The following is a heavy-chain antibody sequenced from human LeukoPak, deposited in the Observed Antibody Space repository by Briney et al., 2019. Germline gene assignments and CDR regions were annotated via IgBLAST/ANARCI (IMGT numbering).Heavy chain of an antibody. Sequence: GGSLRLSCAASGFTFSNYDMHWVRQTTGKGLEWVSGISTAGDTYYTASVKGRLTISRENAKNYLYLQMNSLRAGDTAVYYCARGSGGQHEFDYWGQGILVAVSS. CDR3: ARGSGGQHEFDY. D-gene: IGHD1-26*01. CDR1: GFTFSNYD. V-gene: IGHV3-13*01. J-gene: IGHJ4*02. CDR2: ISTAGDT.